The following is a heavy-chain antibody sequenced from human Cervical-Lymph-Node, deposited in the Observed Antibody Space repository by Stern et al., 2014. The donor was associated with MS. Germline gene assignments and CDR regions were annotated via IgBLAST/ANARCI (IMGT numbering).Heavy chain of an antibody. Sequence: VQLVQSGAEVKKPGSSVKVSCKASGTTFSTYGINWVRQAPGQGLEWSGGLIPVFGTPNNAQKFKGRVTITADEATSTAYMELSSLKSDDTAMYYCAPEGWFDPWGQGTLVTVSS. CDR1: GTTFSTYG. J-gene: IGHJ5*02. CDR2: LIPVFGTP. CDR3: APEGWFDP. V-gene: IGHV1-69*12.